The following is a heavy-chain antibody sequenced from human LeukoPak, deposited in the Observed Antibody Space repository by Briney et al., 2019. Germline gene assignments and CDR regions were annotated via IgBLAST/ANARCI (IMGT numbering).Heavy chain of an antibody. Sequence: GESLKISCKGSGYSFTSYWIGWVRQMPGKGLEWMGIIYPSDSDTRYSPSFQGQVTISADKSISTAYLQWSSLKASDTAMYYCARVGEAARLPTDYWGQGTLVTVSS. CDR2: IYPSDSDT. CDR3: ARVGEAARLPTDY. V-gene: IGHV5-51*01. CDR1: GYSFTSYW. J-gene: IGHJ4*02. D-gene: IGHD6-6*01.